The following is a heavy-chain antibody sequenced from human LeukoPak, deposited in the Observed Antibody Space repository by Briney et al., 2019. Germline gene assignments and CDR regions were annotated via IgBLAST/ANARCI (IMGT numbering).Heavy chain of an antibody. CDR2: IKQGGSER. Sequence: GGSLRLSCAASGFTFSSYAMSWVRQAPGKGLEWVANIKQGGSERYYVDSVKGRFTIPRDNAKNSLYLQMNSLRAEDTAVYYCAREGTMTANAFDIWGQGTMVTVSS. CDR1: GFTFSSYA. D-gene: IGHD2-21*02. CDR3: AREGTMTANAFDI. V-gene: IGHV3-7*01. J-gene: IGHJ3*02.